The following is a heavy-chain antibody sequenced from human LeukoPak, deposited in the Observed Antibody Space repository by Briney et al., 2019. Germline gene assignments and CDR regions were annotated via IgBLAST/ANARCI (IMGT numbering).Heavy chain of an antibody. D-gene: IGHD1-26*01. J-gene: IGHJ4*02. CDR1: GYTFTTYA. Sequence: ASVRVSCKASGYTFTTYAVNWVRQAPGQGLEWMGWINTNTGNPTYAQAYTGQFVFSLDTSINTAYLQINSLKAEDTAVYYCARAQQWGLLDYWGQGTLVTVSS. CDR3: ARAQQWGLLDY. V-gene: IGHV7-4-1*02. CDR2: INTNTGNP.